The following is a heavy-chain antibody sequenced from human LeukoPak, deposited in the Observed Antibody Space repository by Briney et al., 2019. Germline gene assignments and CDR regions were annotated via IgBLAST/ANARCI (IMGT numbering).Heavy chain of an antibody. J-gene: IGHJ3*02. CDR3: AKAIGDYVAFDI. D-gene: IGHD4-17*01. V-gene: IGHV3-23*01. CDR2: FRGSGDIR. Sequence: PGGSLILSCAASGFNFSNYAMSWGRQAPGKGLELVSGFRGSGDIRYYAASLKGRFTISKDKSKNTLYLQMSSLRAEDTAVYYCAKAIGDYVAFDIWGQGTMVTVSS. CDR1: GFNFSNYA.